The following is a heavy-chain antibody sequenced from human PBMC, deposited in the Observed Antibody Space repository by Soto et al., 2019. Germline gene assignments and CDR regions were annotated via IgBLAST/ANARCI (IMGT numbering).Heavy chain of an antibody. CDR2: INHSGST. CDR1: GGSFSGYY. Sequence: SETLSLTCAVYGGSFSGYYWSWIRQPPGKGLEWIGEINHSGSTNYNPSLKSRVTISVDTSKNQFSLKLSSVTAADTAVYYCARGFPSPYLLWFGELLSPYYYYYYMDVWGKGTTVTVSS. CDR3: ARGFPSPYLLWFGELLSPYYYYYYMDV. D-gene: IGHD3-10*01. J-gene: IGHJ6*03. V-gene: IGHV4-34*01.